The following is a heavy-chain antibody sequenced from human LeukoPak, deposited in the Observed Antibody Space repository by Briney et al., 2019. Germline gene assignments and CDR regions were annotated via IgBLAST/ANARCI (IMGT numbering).Heavy chain of an antibody. Sequence: PGGSLRLSCAASGFTFSSYWMHWVRQAPGKGLVWVSRINSDGSSTSYADSVKGRFTISRDNAKNTLYLQMNSLRAEDTAVYYCARPYDILTPNWFDPLGPGNPGHRLL. CDR3: ARPYDILTPNWFDP. D-gene: IGHD3-9*01. V-gene: IGHV3-74*01. CDR1: GFTFSSYW. J-gene: IGHJ5*02. CDR2: INSDGSST.